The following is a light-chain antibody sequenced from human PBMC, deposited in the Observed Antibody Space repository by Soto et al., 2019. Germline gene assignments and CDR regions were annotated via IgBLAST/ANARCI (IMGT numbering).Light chain of an antibody. J-gene: IGLJ3*02. CDR1: SSDVGGYNY. V-gene: IGLV2-14*01. CDR3: GSWDRSLRGWV. CDR2: EVS. Sequence: QSVLTQPASVSGSPGQSITISCTGTSSDVGGYNYVSWYQQHPGKAPKLMIYEVSNRPSGVSTRFSGSKSGNTASLTISGLQAEDEADYYCGSWDRSLRGWVFGGGTKLTVL.